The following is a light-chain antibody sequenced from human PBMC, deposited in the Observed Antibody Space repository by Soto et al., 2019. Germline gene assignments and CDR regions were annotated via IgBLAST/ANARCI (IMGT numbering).Light chain of an antibody. V-gene: IGKV1-39*01. CDR2: AAS. J-gene: IGKJ1*01. Sequence: DIQMTQSPSSLSASLGDRVTITCRASQSISTYLNWYQQKPGKAPKLLIYAASNLQSGVPSQFRGSGSGTDFTLTISSLQPEDFASYYCQQTYSTPRTFGQGTKVEIK. CDR3: QQTYSTPRT. CDR1: QSISTY.